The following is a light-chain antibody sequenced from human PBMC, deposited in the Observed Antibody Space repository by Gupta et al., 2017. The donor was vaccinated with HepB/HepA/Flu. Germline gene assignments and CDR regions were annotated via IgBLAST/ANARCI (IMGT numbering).Light chain of an antibody. V-gene: IGKV3-20*01. CDR2: GAS. CDR3: QQYGSSPVR. Sequence: EFVLTQSPDTLSLSPGERATLSCRASQSVNDYLAWYQQKPGQAPRLLIYGASSRATGIPDRFSGSGSGTDFTLTISRLEPEDFAVYYCQQYGSSPVRFGQGTRLEI. J-gene: IGKJ5*01. CDR1: QSVNDY.